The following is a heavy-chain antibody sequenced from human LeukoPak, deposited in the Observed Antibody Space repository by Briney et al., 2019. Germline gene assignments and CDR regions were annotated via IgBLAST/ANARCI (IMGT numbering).Heavy chain of an antibody. CDR3: AKDRPGYSSGWANWFDP. J-gene: IGHJ5*02. CDR1: GFTFSSYA. V-gene: IGHV3-23*01. Sequence: GGSLRLSCAASGFTFSSYAMSWVRQAPGKGLEWVSAISGSGGSTYYADSVKGRFTIPRDNSKNTLYLQMNSLRAEDTAVYYCAKDRPGYSSGWANWFDPWGQGTLVTVSS. CDR2: ISGSGGST. D-gene: IGHD6-19*01.